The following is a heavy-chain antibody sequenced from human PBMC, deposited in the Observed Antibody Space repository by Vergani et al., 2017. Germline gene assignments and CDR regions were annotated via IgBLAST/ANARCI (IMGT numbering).Heavy chain of an antibody. J-gene: IGHJ2*01. CDR2: INHSGST. Sequence: QVQLQQWGAGLLKPSETLSLTCAVYGGSFSGYYWSWIRQPPGKGLEWIGEINHSGSTNYNPSLKSRVTISVDTSKNQFSLKLSSVTAADTAVYYCARHDIVVVVAATENWYFDLWGRGTLVTVSS. CDR3: ARHDIVVVVAATENWYFDL. D-gene: IGHD2-15*01. CDR1: GGSFSGYY. V-gene: IGHV4-34*01.